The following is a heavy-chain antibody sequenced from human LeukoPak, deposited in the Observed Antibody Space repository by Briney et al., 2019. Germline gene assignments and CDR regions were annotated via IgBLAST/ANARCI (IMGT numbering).Heavy chain of an antibody. Sequence: ASVKVSCKASGYTLTSYGISWVRQAPGQGLEWMGWISAYNGNTNYAQKLQGRVTMTTDTSTSTAYMELRSLRSDDTAVYYCARLEEMATITDYWGQGTLVTVSS. V-gene: IGHV1-18*01. D-gene: IGHD5-24*01. J-gene: IGHJ4*02. CDR2: ISAYNGNT. CDR3: ARLEEMATITDY. CDR1: GYTLTSYG.